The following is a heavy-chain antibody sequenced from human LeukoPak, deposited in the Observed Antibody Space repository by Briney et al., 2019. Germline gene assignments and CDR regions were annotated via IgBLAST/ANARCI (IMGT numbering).Heavy chain of an antibody. V-gene: IGHV3-48*01. Sequence: GGSLRLSCAASGFTFSSYSINWVRQAPGKGLEWLSYISSSSSTTYYADSVKGRFTISRDNAKNSLYLEMNSLRAEDTAVYYCTRDLRGYSYGYFDYWGQGNLVTVSS. CDR1: GFTFSSYS. CDR2: ISSSSSTT. CDR3: TRDLRGYSYGYFDY. D-gene: IGHD5-18*01. J-gene: IGHJ4*02.